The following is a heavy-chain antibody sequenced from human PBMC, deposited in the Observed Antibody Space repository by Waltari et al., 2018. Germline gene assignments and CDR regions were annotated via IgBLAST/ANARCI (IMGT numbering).Heavy chain of an antibody. V-gene: IGHV4-39*01. D-gene: IGHD2-8*01. Sequence: QLQLQESGPGLVKPSETLSLTCTVSGGSISSSSYYWGWIHQPPGKGLEWIGSIYYSGSTYYNPSLKSRVTISVDTSKNQFSLKLSSVTAADTAVYYCARKWSLSGPGNFDYWGQGTLVTVSS. CDR1: GGSISSSSYY. J-gene: IGHJ4*02. CDR3: ARKWSLSGPGNFDY. CDR2: IYYSGST.